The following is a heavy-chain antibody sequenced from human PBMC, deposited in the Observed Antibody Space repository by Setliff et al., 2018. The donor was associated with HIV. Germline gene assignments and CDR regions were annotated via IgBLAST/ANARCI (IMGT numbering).Heavy chain of an antibody. V-gene: IGHV1-18*01. J-gene: IGHJ3*02. CDR3: ARILVGVDDAFDI. CDR1: GYTFTNYG. CDR2: ISAYNGNT. Sequence: ASVKVSCKASGYTFTNYGISWVRQAPGQGLEWMGWISAYNGNTNYAQKLQDRVTMTTDTSTSTAYMELRSLRSDDTAVYYCARILVGVDDAFDIWGRGTMVTVS. D-gene: IGHD1-26*01.